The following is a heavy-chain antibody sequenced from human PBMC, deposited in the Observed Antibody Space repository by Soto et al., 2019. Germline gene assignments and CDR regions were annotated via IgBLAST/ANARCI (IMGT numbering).Heavy chain of an antibody. J-gene: IGHJ5*01. V-gene: IGHV3-23*01. Sequence: GGSLRLSCAASGFTFNNYAMSWVRQAPGKGLEWLSAISGSGGDTYYADSVKGRFTLSRDNSNVTLYLQMDSLRVEDTAIYYCTTHEEGAPWAGGFDSWGQGTLVTVSS. CDR3: TTHEEGAPWAGGFDS. CDR1: GFTFNNYA. CDR2: ISGSGGDT. D-gene: IGHD1-26*01.